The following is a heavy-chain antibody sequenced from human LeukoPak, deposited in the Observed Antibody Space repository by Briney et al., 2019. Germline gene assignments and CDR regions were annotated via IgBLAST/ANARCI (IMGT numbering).Heavy chain of an antibody. CDR1: GFTFSSFG. D-gene: IGHD5-12*01. Sequence: GGSLRLSCAASGFTFSSFGMHWVRQAPGKGREWVAVVSYDGSNKYYAESVKGRFTISRDNSKNTLYLQMSSLRAEDTAIYYCARGNSDYDHDYWGQGTLVTVSS. CDR2: VSYDGSNK. V-gene: IGHV3-30*03. CDR3: ARGNSDYDHDY. J-gene: IGHJ4*02.